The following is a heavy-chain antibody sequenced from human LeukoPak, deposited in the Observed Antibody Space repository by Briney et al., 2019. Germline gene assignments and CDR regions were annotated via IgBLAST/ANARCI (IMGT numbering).Heavy chain of an antibody. CDR2: IYSGGST. CDR1: GFTVSSNY. D-gene: IGHD5-18*01. Sequence: AGGSLRLSCAASGFTVSSNYMSWVRQAPGKGLEWVSVIYSGGSTYYADSVKGRFTISRDNSKNTLYLQMNSLRAEDTAVYYCAREVDTAMVHWGQGTLVTVSS. J-gene: IGHJ4*02. V-gene: IGHV3-53*01. CDR3: AREVDTAMVH.